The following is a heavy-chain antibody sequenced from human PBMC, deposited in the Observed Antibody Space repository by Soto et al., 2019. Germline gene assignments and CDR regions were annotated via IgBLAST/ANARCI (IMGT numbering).Heavy chain of an antibody. J-gene: IGHJ5*02. CDR3: ARGGDIVVVVAAVHGWFDP. CDR1: GGSFSGYY. Sequence: SETLSLTCAVYGGSFSGYYWSCIRQPPVKGLEWIGEINHSGSTNYNPSLKGRVTISVDTSKNQFSLKLSSVTTADTAVYYCARGGDIVVVVAAVHGWFDPWGQGTLVT. D-gene: IGHD2-15*01. V-gene: IGHV4-34*01. CDR2: INHSGST.